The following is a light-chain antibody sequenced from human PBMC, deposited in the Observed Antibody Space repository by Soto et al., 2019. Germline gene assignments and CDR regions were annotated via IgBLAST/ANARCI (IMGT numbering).Light chain of an antibody. CDR1: SSNIGAGYD. J-gene: IGLJ2*01. V-gene: IGLV1-40*01. CDR3: QSYDNFNLL. CDR2: GNI. Sequence: QSVLTQPPSVSGAPGQRVTISCTGSSSNIGAGYDVHWYQQRPGTAPKLLIFGNINRPSGVPDRFSGSKSGTSASLAITGLQPEDEADYYCQSYDNFNLLFGGGTKLTVL.